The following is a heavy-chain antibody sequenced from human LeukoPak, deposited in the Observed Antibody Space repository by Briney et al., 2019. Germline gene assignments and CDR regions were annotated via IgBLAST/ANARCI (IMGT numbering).Heavy chain of an antibody. CDR1: GDSFSSVTDY. D-gene: IGHD3-10*01. CDR2: GDYSGGT. CDR3: ARGLGYYGSGSYVWFDP. Sequence: SETLSLTCTVSGDSFSSVTDYWAWIRQPPGKGLEWIASGDYSGGTYYNPSLESRVAISVDTSKNQFSLKLSSVTAADTAVFYCARGLGYYGSGSYVWFDPWGQGTLVTVSS. J-gene: IGHJ5*02. V-gene: IGHV4-39*07.